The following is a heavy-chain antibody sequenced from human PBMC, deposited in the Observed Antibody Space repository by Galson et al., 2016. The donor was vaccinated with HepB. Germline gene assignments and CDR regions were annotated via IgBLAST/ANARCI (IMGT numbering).Heavy chain of an antibody. D-gene: IGHD3-16*01. V-gene: IGHV3-23*01. J-gene: IGHJ4*02. CDR2: ISRSGNST. CDR3: AKAVRSPGTVMTDY. Sequence: SLRLSCAASGFTFSSYAMSWVRQAPGKGLEWVSGISRSGNSTYYADSVRGRFTISRDNSKNTLYLQMNSLRAEDTAVYYCAKAVRSPGTVMTDYWGQGTLVTVSS. CDR1: GFTFSSYA.